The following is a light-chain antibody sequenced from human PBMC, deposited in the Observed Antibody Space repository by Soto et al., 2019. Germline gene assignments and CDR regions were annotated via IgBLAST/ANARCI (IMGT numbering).Light chain of an antibody. V-gene: IGKV3-11*01. Sequence: DIVLTQSPATLSLSPGERATISCRASQTFSSHLAWYQQKPGQAPRLLIYDASNMATGIPARFSGRGSGTDFALTISSLEPEDFAVYSCQQRSNWPPVITFGQGTRLEIK. CDR3: QQRSNWPPVIT. J-gene: IGKJ5*01. CDR2: DAS. CDR1: QTFSSH.